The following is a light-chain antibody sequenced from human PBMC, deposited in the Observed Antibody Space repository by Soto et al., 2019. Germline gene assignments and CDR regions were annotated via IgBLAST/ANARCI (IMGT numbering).Light chain of an antibody. CDR3: QQANSFPLA. J-gene: IGKJ5*01. V-gene: IGKV1D-12*01. CDR2: AAS. Sequence: DLQMTQSPSSVSASVGDRVTITCRASQGISSWLAWYQQKPGKAPKLLIYAASSLQSGVPSRFRGSGSGTDCTLTLSRLQPEDVAPYYGQQANSFPLAFGQGTRLEIK. CDR1: QGISSW.